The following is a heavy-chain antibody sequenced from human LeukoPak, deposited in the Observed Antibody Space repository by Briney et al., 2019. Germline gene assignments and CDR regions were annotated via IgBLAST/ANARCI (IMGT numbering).Heavy chain of an antibody. Sequence: SVKVSCKASGFTFTSSAMQWVRQARGQRLEWIGWIVVGSGNTNYAQKFQERVTITRDMSTSTAYMELSSLRSEDTAVYYCAAVPISPLIAGATPGYWGQGTLVTVSS. CDR1: GFTFTSSA. J-gene: IGHJ4*02. V-gene: IGHV1-58*02. CDR3: AAVPISPLIAGATPGY. D-gene: IGHD1-26*01. CDR2: IVVGSGNT.